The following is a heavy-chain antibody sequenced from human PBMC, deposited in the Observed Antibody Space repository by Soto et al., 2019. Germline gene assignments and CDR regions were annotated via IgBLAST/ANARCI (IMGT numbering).Heavy chain of an antibody. D-gene: IGHD1-7*01. V-gene: IGHV4-30-2*01. CDR3: ARSYTWNYPLEH. CDR1: GDSITSGGYA. J-gene: IGHJ4*02. CDR2: IYQSGST. Sequence: QLQLQESGSRLVKPSQTLSLTCAVSGDSITSGGYAWSWIRHPSGKGLEWIGYIYQSGSTHYNPSLKSRVTISVDRSKTQFSLQLSSVTAAATAVYYCARSYTWNYPLEHWGQGTLVTVSS.